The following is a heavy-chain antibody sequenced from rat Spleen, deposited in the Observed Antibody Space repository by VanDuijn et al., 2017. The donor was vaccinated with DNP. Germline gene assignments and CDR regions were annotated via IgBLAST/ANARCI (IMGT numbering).Heavy chain of an antibody. J-gene: IGHJ1*01. V-gene: IGHV3-1*01. CDR3: ARGLNYGGYNYYWYFDF. D-gene: IGHD1-11*01. CDR2: ISYSGST. CDR1: GYSITSDY. Sequence: EVQLQEPGPGLVKPSQSLSLTCSVTGYSITSDYWGWIRKFPGNKMEWIGHISYSGSTSYKPSLKSRISITRDTSKNQFFLQLKSVTTEDTATYYCARGLNYGGYNYYWYFDFWGPGTMVTVSS.